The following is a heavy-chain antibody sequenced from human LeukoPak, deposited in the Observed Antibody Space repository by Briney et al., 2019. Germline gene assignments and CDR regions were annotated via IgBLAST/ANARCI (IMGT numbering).Heavy chain of an antibody. Sequence: GGSLRLSCAASGFSFSDYYMSWIRQAPGKGLEWVAVISYDGSNKYYADSVKGRFTISRDNSKNTLYLQMNSLRAEDTAVYYCARDASIFFWGQGTLVTVSS. J-gene: IGHJ4*02. V-gene: IGHV3-30*03. CDR1: GFSFSDYY. CDR3: ARDASIFF. CDR2: ISYDGSNK.